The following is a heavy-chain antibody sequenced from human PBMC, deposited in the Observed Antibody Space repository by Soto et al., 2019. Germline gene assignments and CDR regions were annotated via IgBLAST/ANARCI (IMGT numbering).Heavy chain of an antibody. J-gene: IGHJ3*02. V-gene: IGHV4-59*01. CDR1: GGSISSYY. D-gene: IGHD1-7*01. CDR3: ARNYGHAFDI. Sequence: QVQLQESGPGLVKPSETLSLTCTVSGGSISSYYWSWIRQPPGKGLEWIGYIYYSGSTNYNPSLKRRVTISVDTSKNQFSLKLSSVTAADTAVYYCARNYGHAFDIWGQGTMVTVSS. CDR2: IYYSGST.